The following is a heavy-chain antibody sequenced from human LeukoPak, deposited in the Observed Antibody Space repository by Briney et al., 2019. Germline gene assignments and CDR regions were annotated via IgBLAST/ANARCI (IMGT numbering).Heavy chain of an antibody. CDR3: VRGPMVRGVFIRRSKSGYFDY. Sequence: GGSLRLSCAASGFTFSSYSMNWVRQAPGKGLEWVSYISSSGSTIYYADSVKGRFTISRDNAKNSLYLQMNSLRAEDTAVYYCVRGPMVRGVFIRRSKSGYFDYWGQGTLVTVSS. J-gene: IGHJ4*02. CDR1: GFTFSSYS. V-gene: IGHV3-48*04. CDR2: ISSSGSTI. D-gene: IGHD3-10*01.